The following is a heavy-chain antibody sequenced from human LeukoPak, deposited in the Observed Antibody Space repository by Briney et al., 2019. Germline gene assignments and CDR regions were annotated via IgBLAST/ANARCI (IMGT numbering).Heavy chain of an antibody. CDR1: GVTFSSYV. J-gene: IGHJ4*02. CDR3: AKDRGRYYDSSGYYWGYYFDS. Sequence: GGSLRLSCEASGVTFSSYVMSWVRQAPGKGLEWVSAISGSGGGTYYADSVKGRFTISRDNSKNTLYLQMSSLRAEDTAVYYCAKDRGRYYDSSGYYWGYYFDSWGQGILVTVST. CDR2: ISGSGGGT. V-gene: IGHV3-23*01. D-gene: IGHD3-22*01.